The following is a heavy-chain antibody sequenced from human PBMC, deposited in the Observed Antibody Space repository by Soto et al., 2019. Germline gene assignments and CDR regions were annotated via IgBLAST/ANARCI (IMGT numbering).Heavy chain of an antibody. V-gene: IGHV3-64*02. Sequence: GGSLRLSCAASGFTFSSYAMHWVRQAPGKGLEYVSAISSNGGSTYYADSVKGRFTISRDNSKNTLYLQMSSLRAEDMAVYYCARGLSRIAAAGPFDYWGQGTLVTVSS. CDR2: ISSNGGST. CDR3: ARGLSRIAAAGPFDY. J-gene: IGHJ4*02. CDR1: GFTFSSYA. D-gene: IGHD6-13*01.